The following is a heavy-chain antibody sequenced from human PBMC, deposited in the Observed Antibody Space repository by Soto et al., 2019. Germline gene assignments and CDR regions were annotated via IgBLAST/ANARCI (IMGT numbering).Heavy chain of an antibody. J-gene: IGHJ4*02. CDR2: INSDGSTT. D-gene: IGHD1-26*01. CDR1: GFTFSSYW. CDR3: TTVSIGYYGVFDY. V-gene: IGHV3-74*01. Sequence: EVQLVESGGGLVQPGGSLRLSCAASGFTFSSYWMHWVRQAPGKGLVWVSRINSDGSTTSYADSVKGRFTISRDNAKNTQYLQMNSLRAEDTAVYYCTTVSIGYYGVFDYWGQGTLVTVSS.